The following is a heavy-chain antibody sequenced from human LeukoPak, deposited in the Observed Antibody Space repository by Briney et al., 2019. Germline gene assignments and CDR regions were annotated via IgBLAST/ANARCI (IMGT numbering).Heavy chain of an antibody. CDR1: GFTFSSYS. D-gene: IGHD6-19*01. Sequence: GGSLRLSCAASGFTFSSYSMNWVRQAPGKGLEWVSSISSSSSYIYYADSVKGRFTISRDNAKNSLYLQMNSLRAEDTAVYYCARDIKAVAGISFAFDYWGQGTLVTVSS. J-gene: IGHJ4*02. V-gene: IGHV3-21*01. CDR2: ISSSSSYI. CDR3: ARDIKAVAGISFAFDY.